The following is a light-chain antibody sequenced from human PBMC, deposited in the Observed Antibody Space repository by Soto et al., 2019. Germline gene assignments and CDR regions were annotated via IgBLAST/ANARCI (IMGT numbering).Light chain of an antibody. CDR3: QKYNSAPLT. Sequence: DIQMTQSPSAQSASVGDTVTITCRASQGISNHLAWYQQKVGEVPKLLIFAAATLQSGVPSRFSGSGSGTDFTLTISSLQPEDAATYYCQKYNSAPLTFGGGTKVDI. V-gene: IGKV1-27*01. CDR2: AAA. J-gene: IGKJ4*01. CDR1: QGISNH.